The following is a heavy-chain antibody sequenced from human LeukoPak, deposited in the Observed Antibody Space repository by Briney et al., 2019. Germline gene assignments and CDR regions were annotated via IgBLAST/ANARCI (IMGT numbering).Heavy chain of an antibody. CDR3: ARHGAVAGTSRGDFDY. V-gene: IGHV5-51*01. D-gene: IGHD6-19*01. J-gene: IGHJ4*02. Sequence: GESLKISCKGSGYSFTSYWIGWVRQMPGKRLEWMGIIYPGDSDTRYSPSFQRQVTISSDKSISTAYLQWSSLKASDTAMYYCARHGAVAGTSRGDFDYWGQGTLVTVSS. CDR2: IYPGDSDT. CDR1: GYSFTSYW.